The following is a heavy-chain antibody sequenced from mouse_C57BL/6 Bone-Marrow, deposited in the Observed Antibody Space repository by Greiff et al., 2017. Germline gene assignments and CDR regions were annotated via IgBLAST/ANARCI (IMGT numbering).Heavy chain of an antibody. V-gene: IGHV1-54*01. Sequence: VQLQQSGAELVRPGTSVKVSCKASGYAFTNYLIEWVKQRPGQGLEWIGLINPGSGGTNYNEKFKGKATLTADKSSSTAYMQLSSLTSEDSAVYFCARNPVQYYFDYWGQGTTLTVSS. J-gene: IGHJ2*01. CDR1: GYAFTNYL. CDR3: ARNPVQYYFDY. CDR2: INPGSGGT.